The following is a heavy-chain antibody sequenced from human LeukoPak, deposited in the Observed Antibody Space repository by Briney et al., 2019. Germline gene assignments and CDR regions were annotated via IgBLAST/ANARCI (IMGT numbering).Heavy chain of an antibody. CDR3: ARDEQWLVLRYFDY. V-gene: IGHV4-59*12. CDR2: IYYSGST. CDR1: GGSISSYY. D-gene: IGHD6-19*01. Sequence: PSETLSFTCTVSGGSISSYYWSWIRQPPGKGLEWIGYIYYSGSTNYNPSLKSRVTISVDTSKNQFSLKLSSVTAADTAVYYCARDEQWLVLRYFDYWGQGTLVTVSS. J-gene: IGHJ4*02.